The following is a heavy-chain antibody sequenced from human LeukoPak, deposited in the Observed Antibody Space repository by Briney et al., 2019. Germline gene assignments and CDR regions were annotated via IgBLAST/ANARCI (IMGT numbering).Heavy chain of an antibody. V-gene: IGHV3-23*01. CDR1: GFTFSSYA. J-gene: IGHJ3*02. D-gene: IGHD2-15*01. Sequence: PGGSLRLSCAASGFTFSSYAMSWVRQAPGKGLEWVSAISGSGGSTYYADSVKGRFTISRDNSKNTLYLQMNSLRAEDTAVYYCARDRINCSGGSCYSDAFDIWGQGTMVTVSS. CDR2: ISGSGGST. CDR3: ARDRINCSGGSCYSDAFDI.